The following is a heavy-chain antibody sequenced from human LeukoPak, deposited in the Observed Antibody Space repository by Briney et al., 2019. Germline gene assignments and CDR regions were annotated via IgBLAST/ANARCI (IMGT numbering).Heavy chain of an antibody. CDR2: IYHSGST. J-gene: IGHJ4*02. CDR3: ARGAATDDRIDY. D-gene: IGHD6-25*01. CDR1: GYSISSGYY. Sequence: SETLSLTCTVSGYSISSGYYWGWIRQPPGKGLEWIGSIYHSGSTYYNPSLKSRVTISVDTSKNQFSLKLSSVTAADTAVYYCARGAATDDRIDYWGQGTLVTVSS. V-gene: IGHV4-38-2*02.